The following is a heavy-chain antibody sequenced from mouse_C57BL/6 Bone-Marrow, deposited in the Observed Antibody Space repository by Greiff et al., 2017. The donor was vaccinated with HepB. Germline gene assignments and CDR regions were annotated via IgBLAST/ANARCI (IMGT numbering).Heavy chain of an antibody. CDR2: ISSGGSYT. D-gene: IGHD2-1*01. Sequence: EVMLVESGGDLVKPGGSLKLSCAASGFTFSSYGMSWVRQTPDKRLEWVATISSGGSYTYYPDSVKGRFTISRDNAKNTLYLQMSSLKSEDTAMYYCARHEGGKNYAMDYWGQGTLVTVSS. J-gene: IGHJ4*01. CDR1: GFTFSSYG. V-gene: IGHV5-6*01. CDR3: ARHEGGKNYAMDY.